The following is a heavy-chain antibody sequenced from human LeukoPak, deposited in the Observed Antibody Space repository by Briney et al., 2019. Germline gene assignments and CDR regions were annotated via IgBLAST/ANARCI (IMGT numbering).Heavy chain of an antibody. V-gene: IGHV1-18*01. CDR1: GYTFTSYG. D-gene: IGHD3-16*01. J-gene: IGHJ4*02. Sequence: ASVKVSCKASGYTFTSYGINWVRQAPGQGLEWMGWISAYNGNTNYAQKLQGRVTMTTDTSTSTAYMELRSLRSDDTAVYYCARVAYDYVWGSYLAEVGNYFDYWGQGTLVTVSS. CDR3: ARVAYDYVWGSYLAEVGNYFDY. CDR2: ISAYNGNT.